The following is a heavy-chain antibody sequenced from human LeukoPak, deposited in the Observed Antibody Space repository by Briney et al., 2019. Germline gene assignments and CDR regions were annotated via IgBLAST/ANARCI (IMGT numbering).Heavy chain of an antibody. CDR2: IVVGSGNT. CDR1: GFTFTSSA. Sequence: SVKVSCKASGFTFTSSAMQWVRQARGQRLEWIGWIVVGSGNTNYAQRFQERVTITRDMSTSTAYMELSSLRSEDTAVYYCARGDCSSTICYSPMDVWGKGTTVTVSS. J-gene: IGHJ6*03. D-gene: IGHD2-2*01. CDR3: ARGDCSSTICYSPMDV. V-gene: IGHV1-58*02.